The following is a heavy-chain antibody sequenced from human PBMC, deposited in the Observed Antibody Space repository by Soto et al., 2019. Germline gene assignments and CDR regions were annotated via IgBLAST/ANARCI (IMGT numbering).Heavy chain of an antibody. Sequence: SETLSLTCTVSGGSISSSSYYWGWIRQPPGRGLEWIGSIYYSGSTYYNPSLKSRVTISVDTSKNQFSLKLSSVTAADTAVYYCACIFSGGYGYGFYYYGTDVWGQATTVTVSS. CDR1: GGSISSSSYY. CDR2: IYYSGST. J-gene: IGHJ6*02. D-gene: IGHD5-18*01. V-gene: IGHV4-39*01. CDR3: ACIFSGGYGYGFYYYGTDV.